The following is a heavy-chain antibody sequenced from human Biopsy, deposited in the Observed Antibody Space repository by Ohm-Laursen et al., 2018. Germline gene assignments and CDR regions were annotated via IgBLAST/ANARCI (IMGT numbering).Heavy chain of an antibody. D-gene: IGHD3-22*01. CDR1: GYTFTGYH. Sequence: ASVKVSRKASGYTFTGYHVHWVRQAPGQGLEWMGWINAKTGDTNYAQKFQGRVTMTRDTSISTAYVGLSSLRSDDTDVCYCTRGGYYYDSLAYYYWFDPWGQGTLVTDSS. V-gene: IGHV1-2*02. CDR3: TRGGYYYDSLAYYYWFDP. CDR2: INAKTGDT. J-gene: IGHJ5*02.